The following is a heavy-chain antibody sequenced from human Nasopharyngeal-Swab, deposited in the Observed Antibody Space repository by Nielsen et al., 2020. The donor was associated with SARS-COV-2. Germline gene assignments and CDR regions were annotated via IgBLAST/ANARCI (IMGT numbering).Heavy chain of an antibody. CDR3: IRERQWFGDSS. CDR2: ISSTSGYI. Sequence: GESLKISCAASGFTFSTYGMTWVRQAPGKGLEWVSSISSTSGYIFYADSVRGRFTISRDNAKNTVYLQMNSLRAEDTAVYYCIRERQWFGDSSWGQGTLVTVSS. D-gene: IGHD3-10*01. V-gene: IGHV3-21*01. CDR1: GFTFSTYG. J-gene: IGHJ5*02.